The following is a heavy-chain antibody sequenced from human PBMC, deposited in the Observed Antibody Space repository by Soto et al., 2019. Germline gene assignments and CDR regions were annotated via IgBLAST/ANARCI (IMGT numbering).Heavy chain of an antibody. V-gene: IGHV5-51*01. CDR2: IYPGGSDT. J-gene: IGHJ6*02. CDR3: ARPDSSSWAGMDV. Sequence: PGESLKISCKGSGYSFTSYWIGWVRQMPGKGLEWMGIIYPGGSDTRYSPSFQGQVTISADKSISTAYLQWSSLKASDTAMYYCARPDSSSWAGMDVWGQGTTVTVSS. D-gene: IGHD6-13*01. CDR1: GYSFTSYW.